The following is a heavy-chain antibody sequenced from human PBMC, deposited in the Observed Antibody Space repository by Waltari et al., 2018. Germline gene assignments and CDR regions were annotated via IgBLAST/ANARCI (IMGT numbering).Heavy chain of an antibody. D-gene: IGHD2-8*01. CDR3: ARIGCTNGVSDY. J-gene: IGHJ4*02. CDR1: GFSLSTSGMC. Sequence: QVTLRESGPALVKPTQTLTLTCTFSGFSLSTSGMCVSWIRQPPGKALEWLARIDWDDDKYYSTSLKTRLTISKDTSKNQVVLTMTNMDPVDTATYYCARIGCTNGVSDYWGQGTLVTVSS. V-gene: IGHV2-70*15. CDR2: IDWDDDK.